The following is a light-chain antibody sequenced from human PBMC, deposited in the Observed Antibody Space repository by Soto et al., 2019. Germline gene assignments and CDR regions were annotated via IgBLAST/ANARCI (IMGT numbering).Light chain of an antibody. V-gene: IGLV1-40*01. J-gene: IGLJ1*01. CDR3: TSYTTTNTPYV. CDR1: RSNIGAGYD. Sequence: QSVLTQPPSVSGAPGQRVTISCIGSRSNIGAGYDVHWYQQLPGTAPKLLIFGTSNRPSGVPDRFSGSKSGTSASLAITGLQAEDEADYYCTSYTTTNTPYVFGSGTKVTVL. CDR2: GTS.